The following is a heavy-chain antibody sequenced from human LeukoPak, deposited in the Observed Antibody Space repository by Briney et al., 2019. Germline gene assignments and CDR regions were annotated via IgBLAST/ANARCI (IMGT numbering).Heavy chain of an antibody. Sequence: SETLSLTCSVSGGSISSGSYYWSWIRQPAGKGLEWIGRIYTSGSTNYNPTLKSRVTISVDTSKNQFSLKLSSGTAADTAVYYCARTKEYSSSWYEDYYMDVWGKGTTVTVSS. CDR2: IYTSGST. J-gene: IGHJ6*03. CDR3: ARTKEYSSSWYEDYYMDV. V-gene: IGHV4-61*02. CDR1: GGSISSGSYY. D-gene: IGHD6-13*01.